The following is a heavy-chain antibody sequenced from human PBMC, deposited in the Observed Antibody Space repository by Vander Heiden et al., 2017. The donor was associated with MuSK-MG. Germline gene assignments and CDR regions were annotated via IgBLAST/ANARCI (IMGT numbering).Heavy chain of an antibody. V-gene: IGHV1-2*02. CDR1: GYTFTKNH. D-gene: IGHD6-6*01. J-gene: IGHJ4*02. Sequence: QVQLVQSGAEVKKPGASVKVSCKASGYTFTKNHMHWVRQAPGQGLEWMGWIHPNSGDTKEAQSLQGRVTLTRDTSINTAYMEMRSLTADDTAVYYGVRDGGTSSDNWGQGTMVTVSS. CDR3: VRDGGTSSDN. CDR2: IHPNSGDT.